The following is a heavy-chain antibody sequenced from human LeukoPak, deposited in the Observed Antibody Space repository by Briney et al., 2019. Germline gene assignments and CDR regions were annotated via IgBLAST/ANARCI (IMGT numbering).Heavy chain of an antibody. J-gene: IGHJ4*02. Sequence: GGSLRLSCAASGFTFSSYSMNWVRQAPGKGLEWVGRIKSEVDGGTTDYAAPVKGRFTIARDDSKNTLYLQMNSLKSEDTAVYYCTTIRGFCGGRSCLGYWGQGTLVTVSS. CDR2: IKSEVDGGTT. CDR1: GFTFSSYS. D-gene: IGHD2-15*01. CDR3: TTIRGFCGGRSCLGY. V-gene: IGHV3-15*01.